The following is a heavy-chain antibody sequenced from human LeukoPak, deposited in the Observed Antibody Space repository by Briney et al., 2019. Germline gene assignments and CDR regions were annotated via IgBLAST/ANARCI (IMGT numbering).Heavy chain of an antibody. J-gene: IGHJ6*03. V-gene: IGHV4-39*01. CDR3: AKQIYYYYYMDV. CDR2: IYYSGST. CDR1: GGSISSSSYY. Sequence: SETLSLTRTVSGGSISSSSYYWGWIRQPPGKGLEWIGSIYYSGSTYYNPSLKSRVTISVDTSKNQFSLKLSSVTAADTAVYYCAKQIYYYYYMDVWGKGTTVTVSS.